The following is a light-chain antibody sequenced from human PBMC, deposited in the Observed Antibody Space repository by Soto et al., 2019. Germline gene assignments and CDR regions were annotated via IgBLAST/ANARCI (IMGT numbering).Light chain of an antibody. CDR3: QQYDNLPLT. CDR1: QDISNY. J-gene: IGKJ4*01. Sequence: DIQMTQSPSSLSASVGDRVTITCQASQDISNYLNWYQQKPAKAPKLLIYDASNLETGVPSRFSGSGSGPDFTFTISSLQPEDIATYYCQQYDNLPLTFGGGTKVEIK. CDR2: DAS. V-gene: IGKV1-33*01.